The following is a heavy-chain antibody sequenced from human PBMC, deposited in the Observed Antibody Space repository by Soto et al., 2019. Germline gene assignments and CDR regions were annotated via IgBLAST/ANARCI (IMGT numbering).Heavy chain of an antibody. D-gene: IGHD6-19*01. J-gene: IGHJ4*02. V-gene: IGHV4-4*02. Sequence: QVQLQESGPGLVKPSGTVSLTCAVSGASISDNNWWSWVRLPPGKGLEWIGEVVHWGTTNYNPSLKRRVTISMDKSKNQISLTLSSVTAADSALYYCARHIGVTGTRGFDYWGQGTLVTVSS. CDR1: GASISDNNW. CDR2: VVHWGTT. CDR3: ARHIGVTGTRGFDY.